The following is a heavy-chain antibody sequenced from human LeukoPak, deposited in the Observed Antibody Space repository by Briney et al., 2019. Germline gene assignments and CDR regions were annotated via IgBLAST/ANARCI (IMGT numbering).Heavy chain of an antibody. J-gene: IGHJ4*02. CDR3: ARAEGPNCFDY. D-gene: IGHD1-14*01. CDR2: ISSSSSTI. CDR1: GFNFSIYS. V-gene: IGHV3-48*02. Sequence: GGSLRLSCTASGFNFSIYSMNWVRQAPGKGLERVSYISSSSSTIYYADSMKGRFTISRDNAKNSLYLQVNCLRDEDTAVYYCARAEGPNCFDYWGRGTLVTVSS.